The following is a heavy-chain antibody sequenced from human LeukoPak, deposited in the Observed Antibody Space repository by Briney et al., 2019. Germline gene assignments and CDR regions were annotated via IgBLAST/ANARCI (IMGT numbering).Heavy chain of an antibody. CDR3: ARGAGRF. CDR1: GLTFSNYG. V-gene: IGHV3-23*01. Sequence: PGGTLRLSCAASGLTFSNYGFNWVRQAPGKGLEWVSHISGSGGGAYYSDSVKGRFTISRDNSKNILYLQMISLRAEDTAVYYCARGAGRFWGQGTLVTVSS. CDR2: ISGSGGGA. J-gene: IGHJ4*02.